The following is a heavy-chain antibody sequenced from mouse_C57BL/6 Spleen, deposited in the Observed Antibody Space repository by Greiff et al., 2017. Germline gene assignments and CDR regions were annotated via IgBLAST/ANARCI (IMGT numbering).Heavy chain of an antibody. CDR1: GYAFSSSW. D-gene: IGHD3-2*02. CDR2: IYPGDGDT. CDR3: ARGELRIRYYYAMGY. V-gene: IGHV1-82*01. Sequence: VQLQQSGPELVKPGASVKISCKASGYAFSSSWMNWVKQRPGKGLEWIGRIYPGDGDTNYNGKFKGKATLTADKASSTAYMQLSSLTSEDSAVYFCARGELRIRYYYAMGYWGQGTSVTVSS. J-gene: IGHJ4*01.